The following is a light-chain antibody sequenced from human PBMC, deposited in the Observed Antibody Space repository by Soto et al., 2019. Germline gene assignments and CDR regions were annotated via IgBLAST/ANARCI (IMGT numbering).Light chain of an antibody. Sequence: DIRMTQSPASLSASVGDRVTVTCRASQNIDKYLHWYQQKPGKAPNLLIFSASILQSGVPSRFIGSGSATEFTLTISGLQPEHFATYYCQQTYSNSETFHQGTKV. CDR3: QQTYSNSET. J-gene: IGKJ1*01. CDR2: SAS. V-gene: IGKV1-39*01. CDR1: QNIDKY.